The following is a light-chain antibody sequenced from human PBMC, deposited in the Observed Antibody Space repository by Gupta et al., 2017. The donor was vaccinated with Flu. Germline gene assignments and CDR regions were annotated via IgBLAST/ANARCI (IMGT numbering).Light chain of an antibody. CDR2: KAS. V-gene: IGKV1-5*03. J-gene: IGKJ1*01. CDR3: QQYDSYPWT. CDR1: QNIYIW. Sequence: DIHMTQSPSTLSASVGDRVTTTCRASQNIYIWLAWYQQKPGKAPNLLIYKASTLESGVPSTFSGSGSGTEFTLTITSLQPDDSATYYCQQYDSYPWTFGQGTKVEIK.